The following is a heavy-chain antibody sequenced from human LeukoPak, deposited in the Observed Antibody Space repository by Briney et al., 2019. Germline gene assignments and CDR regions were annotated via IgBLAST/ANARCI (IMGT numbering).Heavy chain of an antibody. Sequence: GESLKISCKGSGFTFSTYSFAWVRQMSGKALEWMGVIYAGDSSTRYSPSFQGQVTISVDKSISTAYLQWSSLKASDSAIYYCARHSCYDSWGQGTLVTVSS. CDR3: ARHSCYDS. D-gene: IGHD3-16*01. CDR2: IYAGDSST. J-gene: IGHJ4*02. CDR1: GFTFSTYS. V-gene: IGHV5-51*01.